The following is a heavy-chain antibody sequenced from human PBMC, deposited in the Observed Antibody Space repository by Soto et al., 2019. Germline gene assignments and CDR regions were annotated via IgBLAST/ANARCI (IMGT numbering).Heavy chain of an antibody. J-gene: IGHJ4*02. CDR2: ISTNNGNT. D-gene: IGHD3-10*01. CDR3: ARDIIYGSGSCDY. CDR1: GYTFTYYG. Sequence: QVQLLQSGAEVKKPGASVKVSCKASGYTFTYYGITWVRQAPGQGLEWMGWISTNNGNTKYPQKLQGRVTMTTDTSTSTAYMELRSLRSDDTAVYYCARDIIYGSGSCDYWGQGTLVTVSS. V-gene: IGHV1-18*01.